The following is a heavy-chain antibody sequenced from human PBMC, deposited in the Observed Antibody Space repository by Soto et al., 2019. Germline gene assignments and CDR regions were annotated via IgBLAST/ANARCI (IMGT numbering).Heavy chain of an antibody. J-gene: IGHJ3*01. V-gene: IGHV1-18*01. CDR3: PTEDTISTRAASEV. Sequence: ASVKVSCKASDSMLTTCGIIWVRQAPGHGLEWMGWIRAYNGDTKYAQKFQDRVTMTTDTSTSTADLELRSLRSEDTAFYYRPTEDTISTRAASEVWGQGTVVTVSS. CDR1: DSMLTTCG. CDR2: IRAYNGDT. D-gene: IGHD3-9*01.